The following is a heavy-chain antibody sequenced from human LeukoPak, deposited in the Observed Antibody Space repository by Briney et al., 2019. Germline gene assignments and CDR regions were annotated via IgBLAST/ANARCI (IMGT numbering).Heavy chain of an antibody. CDR3: ARGGSPGDLHFDY. Sequence: PSETLSLTCTVSGGSISSYYWSWIRQPPGKGLEWIGYIYYSGSTNYNPSLKSRVTISVDTSKNQFSLKLSSVTAADTAVYYCARGGSPGDLHFDYWGQGALVTVSS. V-gene: IGHV4-59*01. J-gene: IGHJ4*02. D-gene: IGHD3-16*01. CDR2: IYYSGST. CDR1: GGSISSYY.